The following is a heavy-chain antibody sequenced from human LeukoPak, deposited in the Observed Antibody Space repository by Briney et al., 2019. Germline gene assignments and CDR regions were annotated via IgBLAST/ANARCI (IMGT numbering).Heavy chain of an antibody. D-gene: IGHD4-23*01. V-gene: IGHV4-59*01. CDR2: IYYSGST. CDR3: AKYGGNSGALYYYYVMDV. CDR1: GGSISSYY. Sequence: SETLSLTCTVSGGSISSYYWSWIRQPPGKGLEWIGYIYYSGSTNYNPSLKSRVTISVDTSKNQFSLKLSSVTAADTAVYYCAKYGGNSGALYYYYVMDVWGQGTTVTVSS. J-gene: IGHJ6*02.